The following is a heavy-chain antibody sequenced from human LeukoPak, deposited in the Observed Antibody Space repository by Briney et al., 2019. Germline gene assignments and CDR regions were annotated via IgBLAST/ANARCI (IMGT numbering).Heavy chain of an antibody. CDR1: GFTFSDYY. V-gene: IGHV3-11*01. CDR2: ISNTGGAM. J-gene: IGHJ5*02. Sequence: GGSLRLSCAASGFTFSDYYMNWIRQAPGRGLEWLPYISNTGGAMYYADSVKGRFTISRDNAKNSLYLQMNSLRAEDTAVYYCASDSSGYFGPWGQGTLVTGSS. D-gene: IGHD3-22*01. CDR3: ASDSSGYFGP.